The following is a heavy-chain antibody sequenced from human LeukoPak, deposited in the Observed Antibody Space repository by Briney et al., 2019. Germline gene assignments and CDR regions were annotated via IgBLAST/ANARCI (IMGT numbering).Heavy chain of an antibody. V-gene: IGHV1-2*02. CDR1: GYTFTGYY. CDR2: INPNSSDT. CDR3: ARGSPYRGAAGNVPNDY. Sequence: GASVKVSCKASGYTFTGYYIHWVRQAPGQGLEWMGWINPNSSDTKNAQRFQGRLTMTGDTSISTAYMELSGLRSDDTAVYYCARGSPYRGAAGNVPNDYWGQGTLVTVSS. D-gene: IGHD6-13*01. J-gene: IGHJ4*02.